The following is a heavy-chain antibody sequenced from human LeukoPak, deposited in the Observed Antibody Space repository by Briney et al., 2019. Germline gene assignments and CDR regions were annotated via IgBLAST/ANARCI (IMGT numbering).Heavy chain of an antibody. V-gene: IGHV3-64*01. CDR2: ISSNGGST. CDR3: ARVRITGYSSSWGAFDI. J-gene: IGHJ3*02. Sequence: GGSLRLSCAASGFTFSSYAMHWVRQAPGKGLEYVSAISSNGGSTYYANSVKGRFTISRDNSKNTLYLQMGSLRAEDMAVYYCARVRITGYSSSWGAFDIWGQGTMVTVSS. D-gene: IGHD6-13*01. CDR1: GFTFSSYA.